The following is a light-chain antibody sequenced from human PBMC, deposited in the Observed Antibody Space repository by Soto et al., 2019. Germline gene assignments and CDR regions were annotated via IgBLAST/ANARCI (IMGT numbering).Light chain of an antibody. CDR2: SNN. Sequence: SVLIQPPSVSGSPGQSVTISCPRTSSDVGSYDYVSWYQQLPGTAPKLLIYSNNQRPSGVPDRFSGSKSGTSASLAISGLQSEDEADYYCAAWDDSLNGFYVFGTGTKVTVL. J-gene: IGLJ1*01. V-gene: IGLV1-44*01. CDR1: SSDVGSYDY. CDR3: AAWDDSLNGFYV.